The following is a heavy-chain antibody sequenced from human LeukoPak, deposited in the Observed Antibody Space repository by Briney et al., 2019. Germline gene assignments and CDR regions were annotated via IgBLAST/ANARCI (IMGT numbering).Heavy chain of an antibody. CDR3: ARELGINAFDV. CDR1: GYTLTDNH. V-gene: IGHV1-2*02. J-gene: IGHJ3*01. Sequence: GASVKVSCKASGYTLTDNHLYWVRQAPGQGLEWMGWIDPNSGVTNFAQNFQGRLTMTTDTSISTAYMELSRLTSGDTTVYYCARELGINAFDVWGQGTLVTVSS. CDR2: IDPNSGVT. D-gene: IGHD1-26*01.